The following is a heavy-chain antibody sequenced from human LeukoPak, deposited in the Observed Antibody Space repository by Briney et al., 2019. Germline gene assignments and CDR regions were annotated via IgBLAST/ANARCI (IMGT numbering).Heavy chain of an antibody. D-gene: IGHD6-6*01. J-gene: IGHJ4*02. Sequence: ASVKVSCKASGYTFTGYYMHWVRQAPGQGLEWMGWINPNSGGTNYAQKFQGRVTMTRDTSISTAYMELSRLRSDDTAVYYCAREYSSSSGVLELGPFDYWGQGTLVTVSS. CDR2: INPNSGGT. CDR3: AREYSSSSGVLELGPFDY. V-gene: IGHV1-2*02. CDR1: GYTFTGYY.